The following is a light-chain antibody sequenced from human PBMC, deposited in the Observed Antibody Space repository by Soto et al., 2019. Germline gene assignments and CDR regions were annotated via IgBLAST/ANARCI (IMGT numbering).Light chain of an antibody. CDR3: QQSENGPLT. Sequence: DIQMTQSPSSLSASVGDRITITCQARQDSNKYLNWYQQKLGKDPKLLIYDASNLQRGVPSRFSGSGSGTHFSLSISSLQPEDIATYYCQQSENGPLTFGGGTKVEIK. V-gene: IGKV1-33*01. CDR1: QDSNKY. J-gene: IGKJ4*01. CDR2: DAS.